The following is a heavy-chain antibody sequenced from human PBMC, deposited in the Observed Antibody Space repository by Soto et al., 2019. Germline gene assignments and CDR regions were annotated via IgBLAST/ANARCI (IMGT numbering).Heavy chain of an antibody. CDR2: IGRVSSHI. D-gene: IGHD5-12*01. CDR3: ARDVYTGYDSYYYYYMDV. V-gene: IGHV3-21*01. CDR1: GFTFSSYS. J-gene: IGHJ6*03. Sequence: EVQLVESGGGLVRPGGPLRLSCAASGFTFSSYSINWVRQAPGKGLEWVSSIGRVSSHIYYADSVKGRFTVSRDNAKNSLYLQMNNLRVEDTAVYYCARDVYTGYDSYYYYYMDVWGKGTTVTVSS.